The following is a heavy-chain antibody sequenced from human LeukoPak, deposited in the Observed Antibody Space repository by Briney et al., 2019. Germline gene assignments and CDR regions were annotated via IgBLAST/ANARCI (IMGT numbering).Heavy chain of an antibody. D-gene: IGHD4-17*01. J-gene: IGHJ4*02. V-gene: IGHV3-23*01. Sequence: PGASLRLSCAASGFTFRNHAMAWVRQAPGKGLEWVSSIRNFGETHYADSVRGRFIISRDNSQNTLYLQMNSLRAEDSALYYCANIPPFDYGDYAIRLDWGQGTLVTVSS. CDR1: GFTFRNHA. CDR3: ANIPPFDYGDYAIRLD. CDR2: IRNFGET.